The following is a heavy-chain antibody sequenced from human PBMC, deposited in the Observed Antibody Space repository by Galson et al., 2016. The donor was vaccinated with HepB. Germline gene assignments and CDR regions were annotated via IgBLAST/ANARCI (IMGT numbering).Heavy chain of an antibody. D-gene: IGHD4/OR15-4a*01. V-gene: IGHV4-4*02. CDR1: GGSISNDYW. J-gene: IGHJ4*02. CDR2: IYQTGTA. Sequence: SETLSLTCTVSGGSISNDYWWSWVRQSPGKGLEWIGEIYQTGTAHYNPSFTRRATISVDKSKNRFSRRLDSVTAADTAVYYCARGTLGTAATMAFDYWGQGTLVSVSS. CDR3: ARGTLGTAATMAFDY.